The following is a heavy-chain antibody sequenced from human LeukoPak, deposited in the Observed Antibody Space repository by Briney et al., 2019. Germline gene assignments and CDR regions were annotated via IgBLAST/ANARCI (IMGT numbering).Heavy chain of an antibody. Sequence: GGSLRLSCSASGFTFSSYTMNWVRRAPGKGLEWVSSIDSSSTYTYYADSVKGRFTISRDNAKNSLYLQMNTLRVEDTAVYYCARGYFGDYEYWGQGTLVTVSS. CDR1: GFTFSSYT. D-gene: IGHD4-17*01. CDR3: ARGYFGDYEY. CDR2: IDSSSTYT. V-gene: IGHV3-21*01. J-gene: IGHJ4*02.